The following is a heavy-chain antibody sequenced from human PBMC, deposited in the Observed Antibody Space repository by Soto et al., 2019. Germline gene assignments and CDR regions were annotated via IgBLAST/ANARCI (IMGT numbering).Heavy chain of an antibody. CDR3: AKDRGGSSWFYGLDV. D-gene: IGHD6-19*01. CDR1: GFTFSSYD. J-gene: IGHJ6*02. Sequence: EVQLVESGGGLVQPGGSLRLSCAASGFTFSSYDMHWVRQATGKGLEWVSTIGTAGDTYYPGSVKGRFTISRENAKNSLYLQMNSLTAEDTAVYYCAKDRGGSSWFYGLDVWGQGTTVTVSS. CDR2: IGTAGDT. V-gene: IGHV3-13*01.